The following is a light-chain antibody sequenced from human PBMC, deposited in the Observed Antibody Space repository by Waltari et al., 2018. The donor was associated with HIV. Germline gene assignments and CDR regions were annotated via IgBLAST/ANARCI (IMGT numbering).Light chain of an antibody. J-gene: IGKJ1*01. CDR3: HQYGSSPKT. V-gene: IGKV3-20*01. Sequence: VLTQPPGTLPLSPGERATLSCRPSYTFSSNYLAWYQQKPCQAPRLLIYGASTRATGIPDRFSGGGSGTDFSLTISRLEPEDFALYYCHQYGSSPKTFGQGTKVEIK. CDR1: YTFSSNY. CDR2: GAS.